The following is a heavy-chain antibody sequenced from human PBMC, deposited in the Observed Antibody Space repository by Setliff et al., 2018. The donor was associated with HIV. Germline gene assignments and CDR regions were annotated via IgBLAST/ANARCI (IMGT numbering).Heavy chain of an antibody. D-gene: IGHD3-22*01. CDR3: ARASSRLNCSGYWRSDAFDV. CDR2: IFTNEFT. J-gene: IGHJ3*01. Sequence: SETLSLTCTVSGGSISGYFWSWIRQPPGRGLEWIGSIFTNEFTYYNPSLKSRVTISVDTSKNQFSLKLSSVTAADTAVYYCARASSRLNCSGYWRSDAFDVWGQGTMVTVSS. CDR1: GGSISGYF. V-gene: IGHV4-4*08.